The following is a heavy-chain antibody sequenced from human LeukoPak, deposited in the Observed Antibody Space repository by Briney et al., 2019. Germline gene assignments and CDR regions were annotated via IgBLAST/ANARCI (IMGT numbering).Heavy chain of an antibody. CDR1: GGSISSSSYY. Sequence: PSETLSLTCTVSGGSISSSSYYWGWIRQPPGKGLEWIGSIYYSGSTNYNPSLKSRVTMSVDTSENQLSLNLTSVTAADTAVYYCARGSSGWEAASDNHWGQGTLVTVSS. CDR2: IYYSGST. D-gene: IGHD6-13*01. V-gene: IGHV4-39*07. CDR3: ARGSSGWEAASDNH. J-gene: IGHJ4*02.